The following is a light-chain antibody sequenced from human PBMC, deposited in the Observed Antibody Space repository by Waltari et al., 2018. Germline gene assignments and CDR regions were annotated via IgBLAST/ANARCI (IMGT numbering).Light chain of an antibody. CDR2: DTS. Sequence: QAVVTQEPSLTVSPGGTVTLTCGSSTGAVTSGHYPYWFQQKPGQAPRTLIHDTSNKHSWTPARFSGSLLGGKAALTLSGAQPEDEANYYCFLSYSGAVIFGGGTKLTVL. V-gene: IGLV7-46*01. CDR1: TGAVTSGHY. J-gene: IGLJ2*01. CDR3: FLSYSGAVI.